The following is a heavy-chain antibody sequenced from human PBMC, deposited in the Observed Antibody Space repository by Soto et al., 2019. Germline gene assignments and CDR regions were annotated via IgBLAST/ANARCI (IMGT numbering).Heavy chain of an antibody. Sequence: SVKVSCKASGVIFSSYAVSWVRQVPGQGLEWMGGIIPIFATPKYGQKFQDRVTISADESTSTAYMELISLTSDDTAVYYCARARYGDFVTWFDTWGQGTPVTVSS. V-gene: IGHV1-69*13. CDR3: ARARYGDFVTWFDT. J-gene: IGHJ5*02. CDR2: IIPIFATP. CDR1: GVIFSSYA. D-gene: IGHD4-17*01.